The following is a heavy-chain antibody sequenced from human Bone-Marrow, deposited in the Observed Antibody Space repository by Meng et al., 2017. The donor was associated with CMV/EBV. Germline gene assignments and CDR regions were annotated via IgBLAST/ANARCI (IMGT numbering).Heavy chain of an antibody. J-gene: IGHJ4*02. V-gene: IGHV3-23*01. CDR1: GFTFDDYA. D-gene: IGHD2-2*01. Sequence: GESLKISCAASGFTFDDYAMHWVRQAPGKGLEWVSAISGSGYNTYYVDSVKGRFTISRDNSNNTLYLQMNSLRAEDTALYYCAKSREWCSSISCFLDYWGQGTLVTVSS. CDR3: AKSREWCSSISCFLDY. CDR2: ISGSGYNT.